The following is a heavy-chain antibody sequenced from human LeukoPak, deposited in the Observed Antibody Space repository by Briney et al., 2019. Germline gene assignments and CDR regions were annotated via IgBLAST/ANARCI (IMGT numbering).Heavy chain of an antibody. CDR1: GGSISSGSYY. CDR2: IYYSGST. Sequence: SQTLSLTCTVSGGSISSGSYYWSWIRQPPGKGLEWIGYIYYSGSTNYNPSLKSRVTISVDTSKNQFSLKLRSVTAADTAVYYCARQRGSTYYYMDVWGKGTTVTVSS. V-gene: IGHV4-61*01. D-gene: IGHD5-12*01. J-gene: IGHJ6*03. CDR3: ARQRGSTYYYMDV.